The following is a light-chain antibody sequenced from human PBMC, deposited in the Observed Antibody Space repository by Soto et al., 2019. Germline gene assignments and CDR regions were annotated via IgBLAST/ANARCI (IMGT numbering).Light chain of an antibody. V-gene: IGKV1-5*03. CDR1: QSISSW. J-gene: IGKJ1*01. CDR3: QQYNSYSRK. CDR2: KAS. Sequence: DIQMTQSPSTLSASVGDRVTITCRASQSISSWLAWYQQKPGKAPKLLIYKASSLESGFPSRFSGSGSGTEFTLTISSLQPDDFATYYCQQYNSYSRKFGQGTKVEIK.